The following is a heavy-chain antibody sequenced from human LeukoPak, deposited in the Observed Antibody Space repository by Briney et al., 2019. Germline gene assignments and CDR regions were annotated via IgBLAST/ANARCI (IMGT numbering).Heavy chain of an antibody. CDR3: ARDPGLLIYDY. V-gene: IGHV3-21*01. J-gene: IGHJ4*02. D-gene: IGHD2-15*01. Sequence: GGSLRLSCAASGFTFSSYSMNWVRQAPGRGLEWVSSISSSSSYIYYADSVKGRFTISRDNAKNSLYLQMNSLRAEDTAVYYCARDPGLLIYDYWGQGTLVTVSS. CDR2: ISSSSSYI. CDR1: GFTFSSYS.